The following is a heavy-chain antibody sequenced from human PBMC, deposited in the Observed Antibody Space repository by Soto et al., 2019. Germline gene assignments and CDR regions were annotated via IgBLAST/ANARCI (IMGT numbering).Heavy chain of an antibody. Sequence: EVQVLESGGNLVQPGGSLILSCAASGFTFSNYWMSWVRQAPGKGLEWVANINLDGSEKYYVDSVKGRFSISRDNAKNSLSLQMNSLRAEDTAVYYCARDPDSFDYWGQGTLVTVSS. CDR1: GFTFSNYW. V-gene: IGHV3-7*03. CDR3: ARDPDSFDY. J-gene: IGHJ4*02. CDR2: INLDGSEK.